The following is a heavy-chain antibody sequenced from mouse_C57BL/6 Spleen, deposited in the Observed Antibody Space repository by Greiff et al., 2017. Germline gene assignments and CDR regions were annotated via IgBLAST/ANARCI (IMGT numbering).Heavy chain of an antibody. V-gene: IGHV1-50*01. J-gene: IGHJ4*01. CDR3: ARGSYGSSSSYAMDY. CDR1: GYTFTSYW. Sequence: VQLQQPGAELVKPGASVKLSCKASGYTFTSYWMQWVKQRPGQGLEWIGEIDPSDSYTNYNQKFKGKATLTVDTSSSTAYMQLSSLTSEDSAVYYCARGSYGSSSSYAMDYWGQGTSVTVSS. CDR2: IDPSDSYT. D-gene: IGHD1-1*01.